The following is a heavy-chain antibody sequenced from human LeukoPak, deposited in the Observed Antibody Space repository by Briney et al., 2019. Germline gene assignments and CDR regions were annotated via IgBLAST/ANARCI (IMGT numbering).Heavy chain of an antibody. D-gene: IGHD3-9*01. J-gene: IGHJ4*02. CDR3: ARGFYDILTGYYRPDY. CDR2: INTNTGNP. Sequence: ASVKVSCKASGYTFTSYAMNWVRQAPGQGLEWMGWINTNTGNPTYAQGFTGRFVFSLDTSVSTAYLQISSLKAEDTAVYYCARGFYDILTGYYRPDYWGQGTLVTVSS. CDR1: GYTFTSYA. V-gene: IGHV7-4-1*02.